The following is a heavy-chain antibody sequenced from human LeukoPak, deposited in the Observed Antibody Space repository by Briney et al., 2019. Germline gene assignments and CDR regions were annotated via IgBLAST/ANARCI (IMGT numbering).Heavy chain of an antibody. CDR2: IYYSGGT. CDR1: GGSISSSSYY. V-gene: IGHV4-39*07. CDR3: ARLNYGYYYYMDV. J-gene: IGHJ6*03. Sequence: SETLSLTCTVSGGSISSSSYYWGWIRQPPGKGLEWIGSIYYSGGTYYNPSLKSRVTISVDTSKNQFSLKLSSVTAADTAVYYCARLNYGYYYYMDVWGKGTTVTVSS. D-gene: IGHD1-7*01.